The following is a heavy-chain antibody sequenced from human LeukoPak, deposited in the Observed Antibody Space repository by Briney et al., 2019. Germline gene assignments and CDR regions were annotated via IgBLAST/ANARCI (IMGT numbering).Heavy chain of an antibody. V-gene: IGHV3-30*02. D-gene: IGHD1-26*01. CDR3: AKIGEGGSYFWFDP. CDR2: IRYDGSNK. J-gene: IGHJ5*02. Sequence: GGSLRLSCAASGFTFSSYGMSWVRQAPGKGLEWVAFIRYDGSNKYYADSVKGRFTISRDNSKNTLYLQMNSLRAEDTAVYYCAKIGEGGSYFWFDPWGQGTLVTVSS. CDR1: GFTFSSYG.